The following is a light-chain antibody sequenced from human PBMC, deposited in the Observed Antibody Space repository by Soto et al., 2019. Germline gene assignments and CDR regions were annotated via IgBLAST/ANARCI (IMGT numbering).Light chain of an antibody. V-gene: IGLV2-14*01. CDR3: NSFTSSNTLPYL. Sequence: QSALTQPASVSGSSGQSITISCSGTNSDIGSYNYVSWYLQHPGKAPKLIVFEVSNRPSGISDRFSGSKSGNTAYLTISGLQTEDEAVYYCNSFTSSNTLPYLFETGTKVT. CDR2: EVS. J-gene: IGLJ1*01. CDR1: NSDIGSYNY.